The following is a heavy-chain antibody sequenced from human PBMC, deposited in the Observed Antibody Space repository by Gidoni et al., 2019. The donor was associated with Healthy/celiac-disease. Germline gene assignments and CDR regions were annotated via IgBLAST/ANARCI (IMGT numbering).Heavy chain of an antibody. CDR1: GGTFSSYA. J-gene: IGHJ3*02. CDR3: ARATPYYYGSGSYSAFDI. CDR2: IITIFGTA. Sequence: QVQLVQSGAEVKKPGSSVKVSCKASGGTFSSYAISWVRQAPGQGLEWMGGIITIFGTANYAQKFQGRVTITADKSTSTAYMALRSLRSEDTAVYYCARATPYYYGSGSYSAFDIWGQGTMVTVSS. V-gene: IGHV1-69*06. D-gene: IGHD3-10*01.